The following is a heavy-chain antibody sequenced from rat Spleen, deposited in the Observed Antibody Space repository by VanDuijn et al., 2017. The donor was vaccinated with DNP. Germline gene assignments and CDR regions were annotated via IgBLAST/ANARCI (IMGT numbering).Heavy chain of an antibody. CDR2: MSPTTRSS. CDR3: ARHRSDSISMDA. V-gene: IGHV5-25*01. D-gene: IGHD1-2*01. CDR1: GFSFSDYD. Sequence: EVQLVESGGGLVQPGRSLKLSCAASGFSFSDYDMAWVRQAPTKGLEWVACMSPTTRSSYYRDSVRGRFTISRDNAKSTLYLHMDSLRSEDTATYYCARHRSDSISMDAWGQGPSVTVSS. J-gene: IGHJ4*01.